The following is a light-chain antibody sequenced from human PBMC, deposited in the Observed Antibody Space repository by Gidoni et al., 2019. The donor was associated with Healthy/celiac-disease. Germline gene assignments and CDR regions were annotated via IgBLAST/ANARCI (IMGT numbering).Light chain of an antibody. CDR3: QQYGSSLFT. CDR2: GAS. CDR1: QSVSSSH. Sequence: ELVLTQSPGTLSLSPGERATLSCRASQSVSSSHLAWYQQKPGQAPRLLSYGASSRATGIPDRFSGSGSGTDFTLTISRLEPEDFAVYYWQQYGSSLFTFGPGTKVDIK. J-gene: IGKJ3*01. V-gene: IGKV3-20*01.